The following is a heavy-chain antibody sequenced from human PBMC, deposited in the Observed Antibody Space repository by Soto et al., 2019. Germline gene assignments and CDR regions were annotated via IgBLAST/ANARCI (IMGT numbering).Heavy chain of an antibody. Sequence: SETLSLTCAVYGGSFSGYYWSWIRQPPGKGLEWIGEINHSGSTNYNPSLKSRVTISVDTSKNQFSLKLSSVTAADTAVYYCARGVRNYYDSSGFDYWGQGTLVT. D-gene: IGHD3-22*01. CDR1: GGSFSGYY. J-gene: IGHJ4*02. CDR2: INHSGST. CDR3: ARGVRNYYDSSGFDY. V-gene: IGHV4-34*01.